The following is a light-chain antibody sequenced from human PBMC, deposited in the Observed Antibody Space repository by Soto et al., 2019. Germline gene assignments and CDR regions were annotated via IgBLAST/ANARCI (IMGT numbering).Light chain of an antibody. V-gene: IGKV3-15*01. Sequence: EIVLTQSPATLSLSPGERATLSCRASQSVSSSYLAWYQQKAGQAPRLLIYGASSRATGIPARFSGSGSGTEFTLTICGLQSEDFAVYYCQQYSIWRTFGQGTKVDIK. CDR3: QQYSIWRT. J-gene: IGKJ1*01. CDR1: QSVSSSY. CDR2: GAS.